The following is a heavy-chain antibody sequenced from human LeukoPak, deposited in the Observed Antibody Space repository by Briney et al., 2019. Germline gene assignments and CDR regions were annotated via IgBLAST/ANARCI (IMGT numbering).Heavy chain of an antibody. CDR1: GFTFSSYG. CDR3: AKVAAAGTGDY. CDR2: ISYDGSNK. Sequence: GGSLRLSRAASGFTFSSYGMHWVRQAPGKGLEWVAVISYDGSNKYYADSVKGRFTISRDNSKNTLYLQMNSLRAEDTAVYYCAKVAAAGTGDYWGQGTLVTVSS. D-gene: IGHD6-13*01. V-gene: IGHV3-30*18. J-gene: IGHJ4*02.